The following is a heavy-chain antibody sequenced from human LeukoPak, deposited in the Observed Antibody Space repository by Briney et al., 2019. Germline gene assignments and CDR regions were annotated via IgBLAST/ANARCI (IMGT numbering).Heavy chain of an antibody. CDR1: GFTFNSYA. D-gene: IGHD1-26*01. Sequence: GGSLRLSCAASGFTFNSYAMHWVRQAPGKGLEWVAVISYDGSNKQDADSVKGRITISRDNSNNVLYLQMNSLRTEDTAVYFCARGRGEVGATLYYFDYWGPGILVTVSS. V-gene: IGHV3-30-3*01. CDR3: ARGRGEVGATLYYFDY. J-gene: IGHJ4*02. CDR2: ISYDGSNK.